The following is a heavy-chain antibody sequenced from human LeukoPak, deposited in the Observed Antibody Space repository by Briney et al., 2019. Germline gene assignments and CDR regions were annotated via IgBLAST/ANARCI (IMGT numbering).Heavy chain of an antibody. D-gene: IGHD3-22*01. CDR2: IYYRGST. Sequence: PSETLSLTCTVSGGSISSSSYYWGWIRQPPGKGLEWIGSIYYRGSTYYNPSLRSRITLSLDTSKSQFSLSLSSVTAADTAVYYCARTGDSSGYYRNAIGYWGQGTLVTVSS. V-gene: IGHV4-39*07. CDR3: ARTGDSSGYYRNAIGY. CDR1: GGSISSSSYY. J-gene: IGHJ4*02.